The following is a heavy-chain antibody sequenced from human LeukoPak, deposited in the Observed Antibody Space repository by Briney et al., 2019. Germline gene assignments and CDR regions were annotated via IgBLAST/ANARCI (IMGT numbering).Heavy chain of an antibody. CDR1: GFIFSNYW. CDR3: ARIAMACIGDGFDI. D-gene: IGHD6-19*01. CDR2: IKEDGSEK. Sequence: AGSLRLSCAASGFIFSNYWMSWVRQAPGKGLEREASIKEDGSEKYYVDSVRGRFTISRDNAKNSLYLQMNSLRAEDTALYYCARIAMACIGDGFDIWGQGTMVTVSS. V-gene: IGHV3-7*05. J-gene: IGHJ3*02.